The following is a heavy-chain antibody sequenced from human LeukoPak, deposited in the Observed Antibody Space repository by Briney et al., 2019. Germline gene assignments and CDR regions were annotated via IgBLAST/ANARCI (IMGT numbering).Heavy chain of an antibody. D-gene: IGHD3-22*01. V-gene: IGHV4-61*02. Sequence: PSETLSLTCTVSGYSISSGFYWGWIRQPAGKGLEWIGRIYTSGSTNYNPSLKSRVTISVDTSKNQFSLKLSSVTAADTAVYYCAREGSSGQLDYWGQGTLVTVSS. J-gene: IGHJ4*02. CDR2: IYTSGST. CDR1: GYSISSGFY. CDR3: AREGSSGQLDY.